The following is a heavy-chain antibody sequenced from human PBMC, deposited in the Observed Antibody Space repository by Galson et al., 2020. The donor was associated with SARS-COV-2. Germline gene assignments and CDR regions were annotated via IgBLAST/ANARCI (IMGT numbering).Heavy chain of an antibody. CDR1: GFTFDDYA. Sequence: TGGSLRLSCAASGFTFDDYAMHWARQAPGKGLEWVSLISGDGGSTYYADSVKGRFTISRDNSKNYLYLQMHSLRTEDTALYYCAKDMGSCDSSGSSDYWGQGTLVTVS. CDR2: ISGDGGST. J-gene: IGHJ4*02. D-gene: IGHD3-22*01. CDR3: AKDMGSCDSSGSSDY. V-gene: IGHV3-43*02.